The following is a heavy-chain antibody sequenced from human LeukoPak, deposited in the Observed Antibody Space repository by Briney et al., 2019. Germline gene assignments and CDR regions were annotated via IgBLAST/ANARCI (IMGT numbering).Heavy chain of an antibody. CDR3: ERAPLTNYDFWSGRIYYYYMDV. V-gene: IGHV1-2*02. J-gene: IGHJ6*03. Sequence: ASVKVSCKASGYTFTGYYMHWVRQAPGRGLEWMGWINPNSGGTNYAQKFQGRVTMTRDTSISTAYMELSRLRSDDTAVYYCERAPLTNYDFWSGRIYYYYMDVWGKGTTVTVSS. CDR1: GYTFTGYY. CDR2: INPNSGGT. D-gene: IGHD3-3*01.